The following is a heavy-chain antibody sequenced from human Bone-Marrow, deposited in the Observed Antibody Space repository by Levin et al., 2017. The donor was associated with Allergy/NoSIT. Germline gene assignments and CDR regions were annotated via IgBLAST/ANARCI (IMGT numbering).Heavy chain of an antibody. V-gene: IGHV3-30*04. J-gene: IGHJ4*02. CDR1: GFTFSNYA. CDR3: AKVTLDGNSVMSHY. CDR2: IASNGNNK. Sequence: AGGSLRLSCAASGFTFSNYAMHWVRQAPGKGLERVAVIASNGNNKNYADSVKGRFTISRDNSKNTLYLQMTALRSDDTAVYYCAKVTLDGNSVMSHYWGQGTLVTVSS. D-gene: IGHD5-24*01.